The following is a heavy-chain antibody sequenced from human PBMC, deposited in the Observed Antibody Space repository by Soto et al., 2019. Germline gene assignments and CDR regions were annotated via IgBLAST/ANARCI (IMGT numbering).Heavy chain of an antibody. CDR2: ISSSSSYI. D-gene: IGHD2-15*01. Sequence: EVQLVESGGGLVKPGGSLRLSCAASGFTFSSYSMNWVRQAPGKGLEWVSSISSSSSYIYYADSVKGRFTISRDNAKNSLYLQMNSLRAEDTALYYCARYCSGGSCYSYAFDIWGQGTMVTGSS. CDR3: ARYCSGGSCYSYAFDI. V-gene: IGHV3-21*01. CDR1: GFTFSSYS. J-gene: IGHJ3*02.